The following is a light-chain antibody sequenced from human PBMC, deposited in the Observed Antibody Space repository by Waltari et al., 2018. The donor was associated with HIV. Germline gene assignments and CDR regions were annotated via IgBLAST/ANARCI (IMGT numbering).Light chain of an antibody. CDR2: KAS. V-gene: IGKV1-5*03. CDR3: QQYKTYPRT. J-gene: IGKJ1*01. CDR1: QNMGTW. Sequence: DIQITQSPSTLSASVGDRVTITCRASQNMGTWLAWYQQKPGKAPKLLIYKASNLESGVPSRFSGSGFGTEFTLTISSLQPDDFATYYCQQYKTYPRTFGQGTKVEIK.